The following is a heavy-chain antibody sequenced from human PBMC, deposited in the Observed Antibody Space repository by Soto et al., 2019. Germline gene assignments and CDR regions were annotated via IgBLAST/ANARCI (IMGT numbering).Heavy chain of an antibody. J-gene: IGHJ4*02. CDR3: ARVARGCSGGSCYLYYFDY. V-gene: IGHV1-69*12. CDR2: IIPIFGTA. D-gene: IGHD2-15*01. CDR1: GGTFSSYA. Sequence: QVQLVQSGAAVKKPGSSVKVSCKASGGTFSSYAISWVRQAPGQGLEWMGGIIPIFGTANYAQKFQSRVTITADESTSTAYMELSSLRSEDTAVYYCARVARGCSGGSCYLYYFDYWGQGTLVTVSS.